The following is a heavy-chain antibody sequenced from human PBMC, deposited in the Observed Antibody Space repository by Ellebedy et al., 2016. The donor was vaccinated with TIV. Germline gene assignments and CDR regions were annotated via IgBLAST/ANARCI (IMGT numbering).Heavy chain of an antibody. D-gene: IGHD5-18*01. Sequence: GGSLRLXCVASGFTFSNYWMHWVRQAPGKGLDWVANIKEDGSAIYYVDSVKGRFTISRDNAKNSVSLQMNSLRLEDTALYYCSSHVDTSVTHWGQGTLVTVSS. CDR3: SSHVDTSVTH. CDR2: IKEDGSAI. V-gene: IGHV3-7*01. CDR1: GFTFSNYW. J-gene: IGHJ4*02.